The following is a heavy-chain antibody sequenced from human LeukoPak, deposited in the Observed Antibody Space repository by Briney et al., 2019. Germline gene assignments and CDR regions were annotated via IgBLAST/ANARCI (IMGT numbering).Heavy chain of an antibody. CDR1: GGSISSYY. V-gene: IGHV4-59*12. CDR2: IYYSGST. D-gene: IGHD5-18*01. CDR3: AKGAGGFSYYNWFDP. J-gene: IGHJ5*02. Sequence: SETLSLTCTVSGGSISSYYWSWIRQPPGKGLEWIGYIYYSGSTNYNPSLKSRVTISVETSKNQFSLKLSSVTAADTAIYYCAKGAGGFSYYNWFDPWGQGTLVTVSS.